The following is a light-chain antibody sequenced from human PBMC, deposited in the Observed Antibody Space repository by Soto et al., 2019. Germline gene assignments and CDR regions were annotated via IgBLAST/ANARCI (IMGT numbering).Light chain of an antibody. Sequence: QSALTQSPSASGSPGQSVTISCTGNSSDVGGYDYVSWYQQYPGKAPKLLIYEVSQRPSGVPDRFSGSKSGNTASLTVSGLQDEAEADYYCSYFAGSKELFGGGTKLTVL. CDR3: SYFAGSKEL. CDR1: SSDVGGYDY. V-gene: IGLV2-8*01. CDR2: EVS. J-gene: IGLJ2*01.